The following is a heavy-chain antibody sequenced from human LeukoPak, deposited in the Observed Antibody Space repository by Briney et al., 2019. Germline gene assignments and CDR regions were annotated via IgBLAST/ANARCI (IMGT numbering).Heavy chain of an antibody. CDR1: GASISPNY. Sequence: SETLSLTCTVSGASISPNYWSWFRQPPGKGLEWIGYIYYSGSTNYNPSLKSRVTISLDTSKNQFSLKLSSVTAADTAVYYCARCSRGTSVGMDVWGQGTTVTVSS. J-gene: IGHJ6*02. V-gene: IGHV4-59*08. CDR3: ARCSRGTSVGMDV. D-gene: IGHD1-1*01. CDR2: IYYSGST.